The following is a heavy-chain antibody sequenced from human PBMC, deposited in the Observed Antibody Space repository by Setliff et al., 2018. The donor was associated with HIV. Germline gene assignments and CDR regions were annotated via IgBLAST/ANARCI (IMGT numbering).Heavy chain of an antibody. Sequence: GGSLRLSCVVSGFNFKGGWMTWVRQAPGKGLEWVGRIKSNSDGGTSDYAAAVKDRFSFSRDDSKSILYLQMNSLKTEDTAVYYCTTGTRLVDWGQGALVTVSS. J-gene: IGHJ4*02. V-gene: IGHV3-15*01. CDR1: GFNFKGGW. CDR3: TTGTRLVD. CDR2: IKSNSDGGTS. D-gene: IGHD2-21*01.